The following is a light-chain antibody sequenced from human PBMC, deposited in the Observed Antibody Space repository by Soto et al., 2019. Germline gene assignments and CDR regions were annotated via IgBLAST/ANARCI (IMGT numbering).Light chain of an antibody. Sequence: ALTQPASVSGSPGQSITISCTGTSSDVGGYNYASWYQQHPGKAPKLMIYDVSNRPSGVSNRFSGSKSGNTASLTISGLQAEDEADYYCSSYTSSSTLFGGGTKVTVL. CDR1: SSDVGGYNY. CDR3: SSYTSSSTL. V-gene: IGLV2-14*01. CDR2: DVS. J-gene: IGLJ2*01.